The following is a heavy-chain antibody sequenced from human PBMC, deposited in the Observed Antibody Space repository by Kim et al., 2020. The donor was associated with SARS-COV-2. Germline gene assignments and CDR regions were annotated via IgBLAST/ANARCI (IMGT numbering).Heavy chain of an antibody. V-gene: IGHV1-2*02. D-gene: IGHD1-1*01. CDR2: INPKTGVT. CDR1: GYTFTDFY. CDR3: ARCQNRNDWENWFDP. J-gene: IGHJ5*02. Sequence: ASVKVSCKASGYTFTDFYIHWVRQAPGQGLEWMGWINPKTGVTNSAQRFQDRVTMTRDTYTTTAYMELSSLTSDDTAVYYCARCQNRNDWENWFDPWGKG.